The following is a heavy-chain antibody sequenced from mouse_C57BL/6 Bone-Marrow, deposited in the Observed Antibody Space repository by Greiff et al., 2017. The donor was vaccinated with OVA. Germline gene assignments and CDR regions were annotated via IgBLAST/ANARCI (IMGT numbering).Heavy chain of an antibody. CDR2: ISTLAYSI. CDR1: GFTFSDYG. D-gene: IGHD1-1*01. J-gene: IGHJ4*01. CDR3: TRRLLQSYYAMDY. Sequence: EVKLMESGGGLVQPGGSLKLSCAASGFTFSDYGMAWVRQAPRKGPEWVAFISTLAYSIYYADTVTGRFTISRENAKNTQYLEMSSLRSEDTAMYYCTRRLLQSYYAMDYWGQGTSVTVSS. V-gene: IGHV5-15*04.